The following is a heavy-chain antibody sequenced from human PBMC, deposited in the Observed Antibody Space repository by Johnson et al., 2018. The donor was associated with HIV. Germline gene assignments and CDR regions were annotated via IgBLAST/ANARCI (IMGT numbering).Heavy chain of an antibody. Sequence: QEQLVEAGGSVVQPGRSLRLSCAASGFTFSSYGMNWVRQAPGKGLEWVAVIWYDGSIKNYADSVKGRFTISRDNSKNTLYLQMNSLRAEDTAVYYCATSTASDAFDIWGQGTMVTVSS. CDR3: ATSTASDAFDI. CDR2: IWYDGSIK. J-gene: IGHJ3*02. CDR1: GFTFSSYG. D-gene: IGHD1-1*01. V-gene: IGHV3-33*01.